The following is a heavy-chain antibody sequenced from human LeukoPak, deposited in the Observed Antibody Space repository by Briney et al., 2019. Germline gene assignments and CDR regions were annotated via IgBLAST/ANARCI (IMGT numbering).Heavy chain of an antibody. CDR1: GVSISSYY. V-gene: IGHV4-59*01. CDR2: IYYSGSI. Sequence: PSETLSLTCTVSGVSISSYYWSWIRQPPGKGLEWIGYIYYSGSINYNPSLKSRVTISVDTSKNQFSLKLSSVTAADTAVYYCARARVGAPYYFDYWGQGTLVTVSS. D-gene: IGHD1-26*01. CDR3: ARARVGAPYYFDY. J-gene: IGHJ4*02.